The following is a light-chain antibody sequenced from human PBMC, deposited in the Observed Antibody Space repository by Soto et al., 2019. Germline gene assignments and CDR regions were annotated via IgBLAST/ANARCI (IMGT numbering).Light chain of an antibody. J-gene: IGLJ1*01. Sequence: QSALTQPASVSGSPGQSITISCTGTSSDVGGYNFVSWYQQYPGKAPKLIIYAVTNRPSGVSDRFSASKSGNTASLTISGLQAEDETDYYCASYTSSSAYVFGTGTKLTVL. CDR1: SSDVGGYNF. CDR3: ASYTSSSAYV. CDR2: AVT. V-gene: IGLV2-14*01.